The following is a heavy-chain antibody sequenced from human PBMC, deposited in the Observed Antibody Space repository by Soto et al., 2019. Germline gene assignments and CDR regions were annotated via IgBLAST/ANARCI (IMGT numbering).Heavy chain of an antibody. J-gene: IGHJ4*02. D-gene: IGHD3-22*01. CDR1: GYSFTSYW. V-gene: IGHV5-51*01. CDR2: IYPGDSDT. CDR3: ARKRHDRSGYFDY. Sequence: EVQLVQSGAEVKKPGESLKISCKGSGYSFTSYWIGWVRQMPGKGLEWMGIIYPGDSDTRYSPSFQGQVTISADKSISTAYLQWSSLKAPDTAIDYGARKRHDRSGYFDYWGQGTLVTLSS.